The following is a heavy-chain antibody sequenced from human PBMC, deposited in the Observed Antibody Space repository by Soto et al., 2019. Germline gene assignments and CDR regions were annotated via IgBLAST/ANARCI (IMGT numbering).Heavy chain of an antibody. V-gene: IGHV3-23*01. CDR2: LSRTAENI. D-gene: IGHD4-4*01. CDR3: AKQLPTLTTVLLGVDH. Sequence: QLLESGGGLVQPGGSLRLSCTTSGFVFSSYVMSWVRQAPGKGLEWVASLSRTAENIYYADSVRGRFTISRDNSNNTLYPQMNDLRAEDTAIYYCAKQLPTLTTVLLGVDHWGQGTLVSVSS. CDR1: GFVFSSYV. J-gene: IGHJ4*02.